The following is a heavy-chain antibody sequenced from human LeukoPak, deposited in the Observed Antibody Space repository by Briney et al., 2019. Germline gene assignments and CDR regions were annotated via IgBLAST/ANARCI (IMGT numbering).Heavy chain of an antibody. V-gene: IGHV4-38-2*02. CDR2: IFHSENT. CDR1: GFNFDEFY. J-gene: IGHJ4*02. Sequence: GSLRLSCAASGFNFDEFYMSWIRQAPGKGLEWIGNIFHSENTYYNPSLKSRVTISLDTSKNHFSLKVSSVTAADTAVYYCAREYLEYGSGNDYFDYWGQGMSVIVAS. D-gene: IGHD3-10*01. CDR3: AREYLEYGSGNDYFDY.